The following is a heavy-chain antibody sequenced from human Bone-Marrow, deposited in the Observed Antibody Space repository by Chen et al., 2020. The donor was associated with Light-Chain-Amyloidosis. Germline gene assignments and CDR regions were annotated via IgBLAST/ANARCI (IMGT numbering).Heavy chain of an antibody. D-gene: IGHD6-6*01. Sequence: QVQLVESGGGVVQPGRSLRLSCAASGFTFSSYAMHWVRQAPGKGLEWVAVISYVGSNKYYADSVKGRFTISRDNSKNTLYLQMNSLRAEDTAVYYCASRDSSSSSGYYYYGMDVWGQGTTVTVSS. CDR1: GFTFSSYA. J-gene: IGHJ6*02. CDR2: ISYVGSNK. CDR3: ASRDSSSSSGYYYYGMDV. V-gene: IGHV3-30-3*01.